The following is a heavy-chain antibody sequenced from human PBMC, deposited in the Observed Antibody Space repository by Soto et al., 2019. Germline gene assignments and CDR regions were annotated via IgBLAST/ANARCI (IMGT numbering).Heavy chain of an antibody. J-gene: IGHJ5*02. CDR2: ISYDGSDK. V-gene: IGHV3-30*18. CDR1: GFTFSSFG. CDR3: AKTSVYDYVWGSSGLDP. D-gene: IGHD3-16*01. Sequence: QVQLVESGGGVVQPGRSLRLSCAASGFTFSSFGMHWVRQAPDKGLQWVAVISYDGSDKYYADSVKGRFTISRDDSTNTMYLQMNSLRPEDTAVYYCAKTSVYDYVWGSSGLDPWGQGTLVTVSS.